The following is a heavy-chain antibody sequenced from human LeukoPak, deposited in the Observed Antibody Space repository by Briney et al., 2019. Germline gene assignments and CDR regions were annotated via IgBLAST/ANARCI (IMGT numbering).Heavy chain of an antibody. V-gene: IGHV3-48*04. CDR3: AELGITMIGGV. Sequence: GGSLRLSCAASGFTFSSYNIHWVRQAPGKGLEWVSYISSSGSTIYYADSVKGRFTISRDNAKNSLYLQMNSLRAEDTAVYYCAELGITMIGGVWGKGTTVTISS. CDR2: ISSSGSTI. CDR1: GFTFSSYN. J-gene: IGHJ6*04. D-gene: IGHD3-10*02.